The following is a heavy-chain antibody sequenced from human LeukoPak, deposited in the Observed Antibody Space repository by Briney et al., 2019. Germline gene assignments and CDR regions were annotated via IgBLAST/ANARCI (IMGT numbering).Heavy chain of an antibody. CDR2: INPSGGST. V-gene: IGHV1-46*01. CDR1: GYTFTSYY. J-gene: IGHJ3*02. Sequence: ASVKVSCKASGYTFTSYYMHWVRQAPGQGLEWMGIINPSGGSTSYAQKFQGRVTMTRDTSTSTVYMELSSLRSEDTAVYYCARDSRYCRSSSCFLDAFDIWGQGTMVTVSS. CDR3: ARDSRYCRSSSCFLDAFDI. D-gene: IGHD2-15*01.